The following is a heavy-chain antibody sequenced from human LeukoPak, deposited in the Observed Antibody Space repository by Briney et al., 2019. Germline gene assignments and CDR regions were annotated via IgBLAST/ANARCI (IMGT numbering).Heavy chain of an antibody. CDR1: GFTFSSFG. D-gene: IGHD3-10*01. CDR3: VKDYYGSGSLLGGAFNI. CDR2: ISRNGGST. Sequence: GGSVRLSCSASGFTFSSFGMYWVRQAPGKGLEYVSAISRNGGSTYYADSVKGRFIISRDNSKNTLFLQMSSLRAEDTAVYYCVKDYYGSGSLLGGAFNIWGQGTLVSLSS. V-gene: IGHV3-64D*06. J-gene: IGHJ3*02.